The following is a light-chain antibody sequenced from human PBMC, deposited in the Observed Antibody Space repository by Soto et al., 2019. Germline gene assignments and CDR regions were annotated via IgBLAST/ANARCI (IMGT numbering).Light chain of an antibody. J-gene: IGLJ1*01. CDR2: RNN. Sequence: QPALTQPPSASGTPGQRVTISCSGSSSNIGSNYVYWYQQLPGTAPKLLIYRNNQRPSGVPDRFSGSKAGTSVSRVSCGLRSVDEAEYYCAAWDDSRGGYIFGIGNKITVL. CDR3: AAWDDSRGGYI. CDR1: SSNIGSNY. V-gene: IGLV1-47*01.